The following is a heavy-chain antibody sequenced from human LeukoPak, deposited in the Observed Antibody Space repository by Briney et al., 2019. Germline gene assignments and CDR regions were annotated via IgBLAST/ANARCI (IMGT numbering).Heavy chain of an antibody. V-gene: IGHV1-69*05. D-gene: IGHD3-3*01. CDR3: AVGFGVVNYYYYMDV. J-gene: IGHJ6*03. CDR1: GGTFSSYA. CDR2: IIPIFGTA. Sequence: GASVKVSCKASGGTFSSYAISWVRQAPGQGLEWMGGIIPIFGTANYAQKFQGRVTITTDESTSTAYMELNSLRSEDTAMYYCAVGFGVVNYYYYMDVWGKGTTVTVYS.